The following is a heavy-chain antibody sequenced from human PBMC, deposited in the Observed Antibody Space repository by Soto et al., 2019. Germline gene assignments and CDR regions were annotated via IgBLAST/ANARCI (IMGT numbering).Heavy chain of an antibody. D-gene: IGHD6-13*01. V-gene: IGHV3-30*04. CDR2: ISYDGTNK. J-gene: IGHJ4*01. CDR1: GFMFSAYA. CDR3: ARDPSQYTSGWYGIDF. Sequence: GGSLRLSCAASGFMFSAYAMLWVRQAPGKGLEWVAAISYDGTNKYYADSVKGRFTISRDNSTNTLFLQVNSLRREDTAMYYCARDPSQYTSGWYGIDFWGHGTLVTVSS.